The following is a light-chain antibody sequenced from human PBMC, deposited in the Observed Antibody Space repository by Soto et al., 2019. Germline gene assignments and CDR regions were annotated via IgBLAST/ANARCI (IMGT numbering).Light chain of an antibody. Sequence: EIVLTQSPGTLSLSPGERATLSCRASQSVSSSYLAWYQQKPGQAPMLLIYGASSRATGIPDRFSGSGSGTDFTLTISRLEPEDFEVYYCQQYGSSRGWTFGQGTKVEIK. CDR3: QQYGSSRGWT. J-gene: IGKJ1*01. CDR2: GAS. V-gene: IGKV3-20*01. CDR1: QSVSSSY.